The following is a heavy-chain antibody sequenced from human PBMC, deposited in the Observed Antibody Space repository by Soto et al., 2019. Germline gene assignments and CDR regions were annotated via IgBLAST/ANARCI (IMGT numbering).Heavy chain of an antibody. V-gene: IGHV4-61*08. CDR1: GGSDSSGGYY. Sequence: QVLLQESGPGLVKPSETLSLTCTVSGGSDSSGGYYWSWIRQPPGKGLEWIGNIYHSGSTNYVSTNYNPSLKSRVSISLDTSKIHFSLNQSSVPSADTAVYFCARARASFSYFHGMDVWGQGTKVTVPS. D-gene: IGHD3-10*01. CDR3: ARARASFSYFHGMDV. J-gene: IGHJ6*02. CDR2: IYHSGSTNYVST.